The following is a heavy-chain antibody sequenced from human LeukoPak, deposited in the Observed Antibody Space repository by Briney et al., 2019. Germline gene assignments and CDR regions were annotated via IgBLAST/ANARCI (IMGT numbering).Heavy chain of an antibody. D-gene: IGHD2-15*01. CDR1: GYTFTSYG. CDR3: ARGYCSGGSRYSVDY. V-gene: IGHV1-18*01. J-gene: IGHJ4*02. Sequence: GASVKVSCKASGYTFTSYGISWVRQAPGQGLEWMGWISAYNGNTNYAQKLQGRVTMTTDTSTSTAYMELRSLRSDDTAVYYCARGYCSGGSRYSVDYWGQGTLVTVSS. CDR2: ISAYNGNT.